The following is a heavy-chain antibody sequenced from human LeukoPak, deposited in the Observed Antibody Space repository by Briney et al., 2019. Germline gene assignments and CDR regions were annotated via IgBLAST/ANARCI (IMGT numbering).Heavy chain of an antibody. CDR1: GFTFSSYA. CDR3: ARENRITMVRGVMDV. V-gene: IGHV3-30*04. J-gene: IGHJ6*04. CDR2: ISYDGSNE. D-gene: IGHD3-10*01. Sequence: GGSLRLSCAASGFTFSSYAMHWVRQAPGKGLEWVAVISYDGSNEYYADSVKGRFTISRDNSKNTLYLQMNSLRAEDTAVYYCARENRITMVRGVMDVWGKGTTVTVSS.